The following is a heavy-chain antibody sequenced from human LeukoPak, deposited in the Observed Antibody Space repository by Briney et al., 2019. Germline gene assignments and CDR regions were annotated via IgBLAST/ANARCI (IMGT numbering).Heavy chain of an antibody. V-gene: IGHV1-18*01. CDR2: ISAYNGNT. D-gene: IGHD2-2*01. Sequence: ASVKVSCKASGYTFTSYGISWVRQAPGQGLEWMGWISAYNGNTNYAQKLQGRVTMTTDTSTSTAYMELRSLRSDDTAVYYCARTVYCSSTSCYGNPIGYSSGWYGPSYYYYYYMDVWGKGTTVTVSS. CDR1: GYTFTSYG. CDR3: ARTVYCSSTSCYGNPIGYSSGWYGPSYYYYYYMDV. J-gene: IGHJ6*03.